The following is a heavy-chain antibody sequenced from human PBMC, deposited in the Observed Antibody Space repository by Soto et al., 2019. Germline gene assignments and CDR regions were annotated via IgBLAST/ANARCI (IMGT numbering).Heavy chain of an antibody. CDR3: ARGVDDYYYYYAMDV. V-gene: IGHV3-66*01. D-gene: IGHD2-15*01. CDR1: GFTFSSNY. CDR2: IYSGGGT. Sequence: SLRLSCAASGFTFSSNYMSWVRQAPGKGLEWVSIIYSGGGTYYAGSVKGRFTVSRDNSKNTLYLQMNSLRAEDTAVYYCARGVDDYYYYYAMDVWGQGTTVTVSS. J-gene: IGHJ6*02.